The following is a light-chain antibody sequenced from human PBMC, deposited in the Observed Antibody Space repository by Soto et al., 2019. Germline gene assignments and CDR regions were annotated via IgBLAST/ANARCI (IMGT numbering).Light chain of an antibody. V-gene: IGKV2-28*01. CDR1: QALLRSNGYNY. Sequence: DIVMTQSPLSLPVTPGELASISCRSSQALLRSNGYNYFNWYLQRPGQPPHLLIYGGSNVAPGVPDRFSGSGSGTDFTLRISRVEADDVGVYYCMQTVQTPITFGQGTRLEIK. J-gene: IGKJ5*01. CDR2: GGS. CDR3: MQTVQTPIT.